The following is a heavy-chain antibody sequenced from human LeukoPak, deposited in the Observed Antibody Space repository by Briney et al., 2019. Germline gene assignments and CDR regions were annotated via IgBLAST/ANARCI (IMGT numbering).Heavy chain of an antibody. V-gene: IGHV3-23*01. CDR2: ISGSGGST. Sequence: PGGSLRLSCEVSGITLSNYGMSWVRQAPGKGLEWVAGISGSGGSTNYADSVKGRFTISRGNPKNTLYLQMNSLRAEDTAVYFCAKRGVVIRVILVGFHKEAYYFDSWGQGALVTVS. CDR1: GITLSNYG. J-gene: IGHJ4*02. D-gene: IGHD2-21*01. CDR3: AKRGVVIRVILVGFHKEAYYFDS.